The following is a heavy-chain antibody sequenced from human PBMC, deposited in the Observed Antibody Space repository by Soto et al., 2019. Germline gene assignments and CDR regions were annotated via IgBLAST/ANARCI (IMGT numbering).Heavy chain of an antibody. Sequence: QVQLVQSGAEVKKPGSSVKVSCKASGGTFSSYAISWVRQAPGQGLEWMGGIIPIFGTANYAQKFQGRVTITADESTSTAYMELSSLRSEDTAVYYCARGGLTIFGVVIPYCYYGMDVWGQGTTVTVSS. CDR2: IIPIFGTA. CDR1: GGTFSSYA. CDR3: ARGGLTIFGVVIPYCYYGMDV. J-gene: IGHJ6*02. D-gene: IGHD3-3*01. V-gene: IGHV1-69*01.